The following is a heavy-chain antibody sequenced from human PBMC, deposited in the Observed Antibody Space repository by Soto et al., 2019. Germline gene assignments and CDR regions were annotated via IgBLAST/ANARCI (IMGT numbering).Heavy chain of an antibody. V-gene: IGHV3-13*01. D-gene: IGHD3-10*01. CDR3: ARVGSEPNAFDI. Sequence: EVQLVESGGGLVQPGGSLRLSCAASGFTFSSYDMHWVRQATGKGLEWVSAIGTAGDTYYPGSVKGRFTISRENAKNSLYLQMNSLRAGDTPVYYCARVGSEPNAFDIWGQGTMVTVSS. CDR1: GFTFSSYD. J-gene: IGHJ3*02. CDR2: IGTAGDT.